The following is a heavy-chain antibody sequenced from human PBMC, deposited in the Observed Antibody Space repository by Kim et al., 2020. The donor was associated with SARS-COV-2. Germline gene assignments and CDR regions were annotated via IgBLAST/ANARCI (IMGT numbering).Heavy chain of an antibody. J-gene: IGHJ4*02. CDR2: T. CDR3: ARGLGAARRPDY. V-gene: IGHV1-8*01. Sequence: TGYAQKFQGRVTMTRNTSISTAYMELSSLRSEDTAVYYCARGLGAARRPDYWGQGTLVTVSS. D-gene: IGHD6-6*01.